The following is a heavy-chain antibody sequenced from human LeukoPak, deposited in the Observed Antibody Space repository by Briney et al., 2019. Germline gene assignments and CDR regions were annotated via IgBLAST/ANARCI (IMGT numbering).Heavy chain of an antibody. D-gene: IGHD1-26*01. V-gene: IGHV4-38-2*02. CDR1: GYSISSGYY. CDR2: IYHSGST. J-gene: IGHJ4*02. CDR3: ARDRMWELQGFDY. Sequence: SETLSLTCTVSGYSISSGYYWGWIRQPPGKELEWIGSIYHSGSTYYNPSLKSRVTISVDTSKNQFSLKLSSVAAADTAVYYCARDRMWELQGFDYWGQGTLVTVSS.